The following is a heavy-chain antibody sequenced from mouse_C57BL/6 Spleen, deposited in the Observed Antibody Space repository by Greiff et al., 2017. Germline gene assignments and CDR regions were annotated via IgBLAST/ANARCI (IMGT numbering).Heavy chain of an antibody. CDR1: GYTFTSYW. V-gene: IGHV1-69*01. J-gene: IGHJ3*01. CDR2: IDPSDSYT. Sequence: QVQLQQPGAELVMPGASVKLSCKASGYTFTSYWMPWVKQRPGQGLEWIGEIDPSDSYTNYNQKFKGKSTLTVDKSSSTAYMQLSSLTSEDSAVYYCARQGDYGGFAYWGQGTLVTVSA. D-gene: IGHD2-4*01. CDR3: ARQGDYGGFAY.